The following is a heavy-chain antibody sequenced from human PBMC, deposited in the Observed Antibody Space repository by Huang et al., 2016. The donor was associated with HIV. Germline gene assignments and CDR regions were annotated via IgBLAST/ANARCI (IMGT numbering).Heavy chain of an antibody. V-gene: IGHV4-59*11. J-gene: IGHJ3*02. CDR3: ARVTDAFDI. CDR1: GGSMSGHY. Sequence: QVQLQESGPGLLRPSETLSLTCSVSGGSMSGHYWSWIRQPPGKGLEGIGSIHYIGSTNYNPSFQCRVTISIDPSKKQFSLKLSSVTTADTAVFYCARVTDAFDIWGQGTMVTVSS. CDR2: IHYIGST.